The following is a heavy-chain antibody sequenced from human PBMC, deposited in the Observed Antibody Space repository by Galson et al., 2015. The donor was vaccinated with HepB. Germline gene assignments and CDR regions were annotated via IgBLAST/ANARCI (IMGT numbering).Heavy chain of an antibody. D-gene: IGHD5-18*01. Sequence: SVKVSCKASGYTFTGYHMHWVRQAPGQGLEWMGRINPNSGGTNYAQKFQGRVTMTRDTSISTAYMELSRLRSDDTAVYYCARDPRAFSDTAMVRGGYWFDPWGQGTLVTVSS. CDR2: INPNSGGT. J-gene: IGHJ5*02. CDR1: GYTFTGYH. CDR3: ARDPRAFSDTAMVRGGYWFDP. V-gene: IGHV1-2*06.